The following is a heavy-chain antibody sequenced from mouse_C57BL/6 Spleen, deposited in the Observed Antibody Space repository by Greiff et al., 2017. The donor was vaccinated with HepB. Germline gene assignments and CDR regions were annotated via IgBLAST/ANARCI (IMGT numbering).Heavy chain of an antibody. CDR1: GYTFTSYW. V-gene: IGHV1-55*01. Sequence: QIQLQQPGAELVKPGASVKMSCKASGYTFTSYWITWVKQRPGQGLEWIGDIYPGSGSTNYNEKFKSKATLTVDTSSSTAYMQLSSLTSEDSAVYYCARGGLRGMAMDYWGQGTSVTVSS. D-gene: IGHD1-1*01. CDR3: ARGGLRGMAMDY. CDR2: IYPGSGST. J-gene: IGHJ4*01.